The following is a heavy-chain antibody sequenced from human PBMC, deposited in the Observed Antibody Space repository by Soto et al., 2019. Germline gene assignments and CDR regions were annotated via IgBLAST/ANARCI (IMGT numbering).Heavy chain of an antibody. J-gene: IGHJ5*02. V-gene: IGHV4-61*01. CDR3: ARGLGPWFGDPSVWLDP. CDR2: VHFSGTT. CDR1: GDSVSSGRYF. D-gene: IGHD3-10*01. Sequence: QVQLQEAGPGLVKPSDTLSLTCIVSGDSVSSGRYFWTWIRQPPGKGPEWIGYVHFSGTTNYHPSLGSRVTTSVDTPKNELALTLTSVTVADTAIYDCARGLGPWFGDPSVWLDPWGQGTLVTVSS.